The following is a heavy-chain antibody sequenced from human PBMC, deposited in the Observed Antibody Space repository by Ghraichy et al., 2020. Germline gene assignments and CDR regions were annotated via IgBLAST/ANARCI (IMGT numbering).Heavy chain of an antibody. CDR2: IYYSGST. D-gene: IGHD1-26*01. CDR1: GGSISSGGYY. J-gene: IGHJ3*02. V-gene: IGHV4-31*03. CDR3: ARWGVGATVDAFDI. Sequence: SETLSLTCTVSGGSISSGGYYWSWIRQHPGKGLEWIGYIYYSGSTYYNPSLKSRVTISVDTSKNQFSLKLSSVTAADTAVYYCARWGVGATVDAFDIWGQGTMVTVSS.